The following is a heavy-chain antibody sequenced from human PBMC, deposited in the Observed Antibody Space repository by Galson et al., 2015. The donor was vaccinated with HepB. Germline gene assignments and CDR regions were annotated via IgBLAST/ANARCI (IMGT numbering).Heavy chain of an antibody. CDR2: IYSDGTT. J-gene: IGHJ4*02. D-gene: IGHD1-7*01. CDR3: TGLRGSTPGGF. Sequence: SLRLSCAASGFTVSNNYMTWVRQAPETGLEWVSLIYSDGTTRYAGSVKGRFTISRDNSKNMLYLQMNSLRAKDTAIYYCTGLRGSTPGGFWGQGTLVTVSS. V-gene: IGHV3-53*01. CDR1: GFTVSNNY.